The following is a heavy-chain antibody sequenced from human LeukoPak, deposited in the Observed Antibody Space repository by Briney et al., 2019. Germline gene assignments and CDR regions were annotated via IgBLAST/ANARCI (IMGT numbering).Heavy chain of an antibody. Sequence: SETLSLTCAVYGGSFSGYYWSWIRQPPGKGLEWIGEINHSGSTNYNPSLKSRVTISVDTSKNQFSLKLSSVTAADTAVYYCARGGVYFDWLLGRDYFDYWGQGTLVTVSS. D-gene: IGHD3-9*01. J-gene: IGHJ4*02. CDR1: GGSFSGYY. CDR2: INHSGST. CDR3: ARGGVYFDWLLGRDYFDY. V-gene: IGHV4-34*01.